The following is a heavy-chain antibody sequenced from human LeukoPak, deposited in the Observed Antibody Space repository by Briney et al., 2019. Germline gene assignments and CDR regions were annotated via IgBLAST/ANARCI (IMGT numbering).Heavy chain of an antibody. V-gene: IGHV4-61*02. D-gene: IGHD3-22*01. CDR1: GGSISSGSYY. Sequence: SETLSLTCTVSGGSISSGSYYWSWIRQPAGKGLEWIGRIYTSGSTNYNPSLKSRVTISVDTSKNQFSLKLSSVTAADTAVYYCARRRRRDYYDSSGYIFDYWGQGTLVTVSS. CDR2: IYTSGST. J-gene: IGHJ4*02. CDR3: ARRRRRDYYDSSGYIFDY.